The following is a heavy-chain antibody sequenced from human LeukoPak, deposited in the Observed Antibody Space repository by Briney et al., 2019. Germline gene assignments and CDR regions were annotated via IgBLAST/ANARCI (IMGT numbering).Heavy chain of an antibody. Sequence: SETLSLTCTVSGGSFSSSSYYWGWIRQPPGKGLEWIGTIYYSGSTSYNPSLKSRVTISVDTSKNQFSLKLSSVTAADTAVYYCARHNSGITSGAFDIWGQGTMVTVSS. CDR2: IYYSGST. J-gene: IGHJ3*02. D-gene: IGHD1-26*01. CDR1: GGSFSSSSYY. CDR3: ARHNSGITSGAFDI. V-gene: IGHV4-39*01.